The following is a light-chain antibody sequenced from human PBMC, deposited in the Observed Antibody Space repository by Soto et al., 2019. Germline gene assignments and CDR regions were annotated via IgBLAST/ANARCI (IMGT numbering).Light chain of an antibody. V-gene: IGKV1-5*01. J-gene: IGKJ2*01. CDR2: DAS. CDR3: QQYNTYAT. CDR1: QSISTW. Sequence: DIRLTQYPSTLSASVGDRVTITCRASQSISTWLAWYQQIPGKAPKLLIYDASTLESGVPSRFSGSGSVTEFTLTISSLQPDDCATYYCQQYNTYATFGQGTKLEIK.